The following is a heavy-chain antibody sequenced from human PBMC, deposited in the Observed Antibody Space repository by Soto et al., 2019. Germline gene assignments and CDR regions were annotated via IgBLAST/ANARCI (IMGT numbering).Heavy chain of an antibody. Sequence: QVQLVESGGGVVQPGRSLRLSCAASGFTFSSYGMHWVRQAPGKGLEWVAVIWYDGSNKYYADSVKGRFTISRDNSKNTLYLQMNSLRAEDTAVYYCARGERGVTYGGFDYWGQGTLVTVSS. CDR2: IWYDGSNK. V-gene: IGHV3-33*01. CDR3: ARGERGVTYGGFDY. D-gene: IGHD3-10*01. J-gene: IGHJ4*02. CDR1: GFTFSSYG.